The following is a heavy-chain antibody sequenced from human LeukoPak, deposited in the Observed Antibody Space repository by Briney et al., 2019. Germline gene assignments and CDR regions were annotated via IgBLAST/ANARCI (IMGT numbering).Heavy chain of an antibody. Sequence: ASVKVSCKASGYSFSRYGITWVRQAPGQGLEWMGWISAYNGNTNYAQKLQGRVTMTTDTSTRTAYMELRSLRSDDTAVYYCARVYLGVTMIVVVMGDYWGQGTLVTVSS. J-gene: IGHJ4*02. CDR1: GYSFSRYG. D-gene: IGHD3-22*01. CDR3: ARVYLGVTMIVVVMGDY. CDR2: ISAYNGNT. V-gene: IGHV1-18*01.